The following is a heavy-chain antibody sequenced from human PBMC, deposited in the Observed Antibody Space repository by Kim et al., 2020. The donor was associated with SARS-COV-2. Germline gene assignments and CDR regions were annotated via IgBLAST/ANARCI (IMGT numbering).Heavy chain of an antibody. V-gene: IGHV1-69*01. CDR3: ARTLRYFDSPYYYYGMDV. J-gene: IGHJ6*02. Sequence: QGRVTITADESTSTAYMELSSLRSEDTAVYYCARTLRYFDSPYYYYGMDVWGQGTTVTVSS. D-gene: IGHD3-9*01.